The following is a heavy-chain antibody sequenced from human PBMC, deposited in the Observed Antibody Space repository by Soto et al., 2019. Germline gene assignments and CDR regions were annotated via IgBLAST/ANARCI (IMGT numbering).Heavy chain of an antibody. J-gene: IGHJ4*02. V-gene: IGHV3-13*01. Sequence: ESGGGLVQPGGSLRLSCAASGFTFRNYAMHWVRQPTGKGLEWVSGIGAAGDTYYPGSVKGRFTISRENAKNSLYLQMNSLRAGDTAVYYCAAGGVTSVAQFDYWGQGTLVTVSS. D-gene: IGHD3-16*01. CDR3: AAGGVTSVAQFDY. CDR2: IGAAGDT. CDR1: GFTFRNYA.